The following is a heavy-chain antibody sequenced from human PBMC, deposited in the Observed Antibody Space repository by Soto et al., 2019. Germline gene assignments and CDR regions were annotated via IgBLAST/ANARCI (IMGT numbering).Heavy chain of an antibody. D-gene: IGHD5-12*01. V-gene: IGHV3-20*04. CDR2: INWNGGST. CDR3: ARDGATGRYYYYGMDV. CDR1: GFTFDDYG. Sequence: PGGSLRLSCAASGFTFDDYGMSWVRQAPGKGLQWVSGINWNGGSTGYADSVKGRFTISRDNAKNSLYLQMNSLRAEDTAVYYCARDGATGRYYYYGMDVWGQGTTVTVSS. J-gene: IGHJ6*02.